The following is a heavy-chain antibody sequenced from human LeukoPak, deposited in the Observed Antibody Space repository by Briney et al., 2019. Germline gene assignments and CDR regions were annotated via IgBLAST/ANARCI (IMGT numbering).Heavy chain of an antibody. CDR3: ARGMGVSMLYYFDY. J-gene: IGHJ4*02. V-gene: IGHV3-66*02. Sequence: PGGSLRLSCAASGFTVSSNYMSLVRQAPGKGPEWVSVIYSGGQTYYADSVKGRFTISRDHSKNTLFLQMNGLRAEDTAVYYCARGMGVSMLYYFDYWGQGILVTVSS. D-gene: IGHD3-10*01. CDR1: GFTVSSNY. CDR2: IYSGGQT.